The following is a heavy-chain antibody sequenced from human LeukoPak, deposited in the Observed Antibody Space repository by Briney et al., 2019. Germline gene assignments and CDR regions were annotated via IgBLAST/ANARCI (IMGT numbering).Heavy chain of an antibody. J-gene: IGHJ6*02. CDR3: ARYCSSTGCEHYYYGMDV. CDR1: GFTFSSYA. CDR2: ISGSGGST. V-gene: IGHV3-23*01. Sequence: GGSLRLSCAASGFTFSSYAMSWVRQAPGKGLEWVSAISGSGGSTYYADSVKGRFTISRDNSKNTLYLQMNSLRAEDTAVYYCARYCSSTGCEHYYYGMDVWGQGTTVTVSS. D-gene: IGHD2-2*01.